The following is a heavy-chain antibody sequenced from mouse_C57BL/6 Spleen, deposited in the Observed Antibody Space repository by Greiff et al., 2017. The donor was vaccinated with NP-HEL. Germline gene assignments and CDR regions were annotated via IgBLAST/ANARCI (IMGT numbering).Heavy chain of an antibody. D-gene: IGHD4-1*01. J-gene: IGHJ1*03. CDR2: ISGGGGNT. Sequence: EVNLVESGGGLVKPGGSLKLSCAASGFTFSSYTMSWVRQTPEKRLEWVATISGGGGNTYYPDSVKGRFTISSDNAKNTLYLQMSSLRSEDTALYYGARHILGYWYFDVWGTGTTGTVSS. CDR3: ARHILGYWYFDV. CDR1: GFTFSSYT. V-gene: IGHV5-9*01.